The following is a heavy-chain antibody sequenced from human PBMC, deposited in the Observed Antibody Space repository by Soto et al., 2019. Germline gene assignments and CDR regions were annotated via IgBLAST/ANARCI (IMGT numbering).Heavy chain of an antibody. D-gene: IGHD2-15*01. CDR1: GGTFSSYG. CDR2: IIPIFETT. V-gene: IGHV1-69*12. CDR3: VRFRSCSGYACSYYNSMDV. J-gene: IGHJ6*02. Sequence: QVQLVQSGAEVKKPGSSVKVSCEAPGGTFSSYGITWVRQAPGHGLEWIWGIIPIFETTKYEESFKVRVTISADEFTNTAYMELGSLRFEATAVYYWVRFRSCSGYACSYYNSMDVWGQGTTVTVSS.